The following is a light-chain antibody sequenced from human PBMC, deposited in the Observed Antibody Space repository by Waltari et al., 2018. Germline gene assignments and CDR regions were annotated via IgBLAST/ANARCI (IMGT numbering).Light chain of an antibody. J-gene: IGLJ2*01. CDR3: AAWDDSLSGVL. CDR2: RNY. V-gene: IGLV1-47*01. CDR1: SSNIGNNY. Sequence: QSVLTQPPSASGTPGQRVTISCSGSSSNIGNNYVCWYQQFPGTAPKLLIYRNYQRPSGGPDRFSGSKSGTSASLAISGLRSEDEADYYCAAWDDSLSGVLFGGGTKLTVL.